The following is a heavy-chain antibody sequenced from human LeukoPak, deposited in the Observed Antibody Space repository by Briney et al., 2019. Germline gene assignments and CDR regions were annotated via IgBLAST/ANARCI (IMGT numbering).Heavy chain of an antibody. D-gene: IGHD2-2*03. J-gene: IGHJ5*02. V-gene: IGHV1-8*02. Sequence: ASVKVSCKASGYTFTGYYMHWVRQAPGQGLEWMGWMNPNSGNTGYAQKFQGRVTMTRNTSISTAYMELSSLRSEDTAVYYCARGLGYCSSTSCLNNWFDPWGQGTLVTVSS. CDR2: MNPNSGNT. CDR1: GYTFTGYY. CDR3: ARGLGYCSSTSCLNNWFDP.